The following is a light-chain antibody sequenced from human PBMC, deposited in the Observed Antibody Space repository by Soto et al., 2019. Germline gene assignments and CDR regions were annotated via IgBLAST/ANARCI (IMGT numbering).Light chain of an antibody. CDR3: HQYNNWPPYT. CDR1: QSVKTN. V-gene: IGKV3-15*01. Sequence: ETVMTQSPATLSVFPGERATLSCRASQSVKTNLAWYQQKPGQAPRLLIYGATTRATGVPPRFSGSGSETDFTLTITILQSEDSAVYYCHQYNNWPPYTFGRGTKLEI. J-gene: IGKJ2*01. CDR2: GAT.